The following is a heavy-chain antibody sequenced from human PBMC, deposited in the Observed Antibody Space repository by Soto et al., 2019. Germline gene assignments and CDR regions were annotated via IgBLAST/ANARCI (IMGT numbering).Heavy chain of an antibody. D-gene: IGHD6-19*01. Sequence: QVQLVQSGAEVKKPGASVKVYCKASGYTFSNYAMKWVRQAPGQRLEWMGWINTGYGNTKYSQKFQGRVTITRDTSESTDYMELSSLRSEDTAVYYCARAGSSGWSYFDYWGQGTLLTVSS. CDR1: GYTFSNYA. CDR3: ARAGSSGWSYFDY. V-gene: IGHV1-3*04. CDR2: INTGYGNT. J-gene: IGHJ4*02.